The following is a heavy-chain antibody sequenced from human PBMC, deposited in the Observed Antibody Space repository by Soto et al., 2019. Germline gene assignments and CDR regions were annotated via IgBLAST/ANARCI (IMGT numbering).Heavy chain of an antibody. CDR2: INHSGST. Sequence: PSETLSLTSAVYGGSFSGYYWSWIRQPPGKGLEWIGEINHSGSTNYNPSLKSRVTISVDTSKNQFSLKLSSVTAADTAVYYCARVGLRSYDYWGQGTLVTVSS. V-gene: IGHV4-34*01. CDR1: GGSFSGYY. D-gene: IGHD3-3*01. CDR3: ARVGLRSYDY. J-gene: IGHJ4*02.